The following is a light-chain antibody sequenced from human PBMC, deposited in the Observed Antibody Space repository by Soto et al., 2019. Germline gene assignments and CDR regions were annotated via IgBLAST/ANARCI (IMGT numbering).Light chain of an antibody. Sequence: QSAMTQPTSVSGSPGQSITISCTGNSNDIGSYDYVSWYQQHPGKAPRLLIHGVRNRPSGISSRFSASKSGLTASLTISGLQAEDEADYYSRSFNGSRFHVLGAGSNGTV. V-gene: IGLV2-14*01. J-gene: IGLJ1*01. CDR2: GVR. CDR1: SNDIGSYDY. CDR3: RSFNGSRFHV.